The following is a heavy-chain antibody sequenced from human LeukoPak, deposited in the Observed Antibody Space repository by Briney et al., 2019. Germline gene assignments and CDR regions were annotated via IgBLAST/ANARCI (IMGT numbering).Heavy chain of an antibody. CDR2: ISYDGSNK. J-gene: IGHJ4*02. CDR3: AKVGGITGPTDRFGLGDKRTPRIDFDY. D-gene: IGHD1-7*01. CDR1: GFTFSSYG. Sequence: GRSLRLSCAASGFTFSSYGMHWVRQAPGKGLEWVAVISYDGSNKYYADSVKGRFTISRDNSKNTRYLQMNSLRAEDTAVYYCAKVGGITGPTDRFGLGDKRTPRIDFDYWGQGTLVTVSS. V-gene: IGHV3-30*18.